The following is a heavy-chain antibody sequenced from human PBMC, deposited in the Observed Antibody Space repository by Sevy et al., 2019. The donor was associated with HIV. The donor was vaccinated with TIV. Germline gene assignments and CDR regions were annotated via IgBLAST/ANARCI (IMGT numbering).Heavy chain of an antibody. CDR2: IKQDGSEA. CDR3: VRDKEVGASILDA. CDR1: GFNFRNFW. V-gene: IGHV3-7*01. J-gene: IGHJ5*02. Sequence: GGSLRLSCVASGFNFRNFWMSWVRQAPGKGLECVANIKQDGSEAYYVDSVKGRFTISEENAKNSLYLQMNSLRDEDTAMYFCVRDKEVGASILDAWGQGTPVTVSS. D-gene: IGHD1-26*01.